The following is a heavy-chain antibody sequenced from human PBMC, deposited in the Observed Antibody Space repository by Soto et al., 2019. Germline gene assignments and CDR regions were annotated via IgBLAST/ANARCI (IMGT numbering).Heavy chain of an antibody. V-gene: IGHV4-59*08. CDR1: GGSISSYY. D-gene: IGHD2-15*01. J-gene: IGHJ4*02. Sequence: QVRLQESGPGLVKPSETLSLTCTVSGGSISSYYWSWIRQPPGKGLEWIGYIYYTGSTNYNPSLNSRLTISVEPSKKQFSLKMRAVTDADTAVYYCPRQRPYSTPFYLDDWGQGTQVTVSS. CDR2: IYYTGST. CDR3: PRQRPYSTPFYLDD.